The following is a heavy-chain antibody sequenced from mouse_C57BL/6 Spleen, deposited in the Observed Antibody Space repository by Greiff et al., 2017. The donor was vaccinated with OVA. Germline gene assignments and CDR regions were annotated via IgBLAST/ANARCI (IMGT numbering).Heavy chain of an antibody. CDR1: GNTFTDYY. Sequence: VQLKQSGPELVKPGASVKISCKASGNTFTDYYMNWVKQSHGKSLEWIGDINPNNGGTSYNQKFKGKATLTVDKSSSTAYMELRSLTSEDSAVYYCARKGYFDYWGQGTTLTVSS. J-gene: IGHJ2*01. CDR3: ARKGYFDY. CDR2: INPNNGGT. V-gene: IGHV1-26*01.